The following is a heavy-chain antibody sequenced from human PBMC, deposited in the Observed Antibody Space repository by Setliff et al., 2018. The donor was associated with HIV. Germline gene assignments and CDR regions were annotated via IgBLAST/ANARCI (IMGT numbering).Heavy chain of an antibody. CDR3: TRLVGGDGSSSCFDS. Sequence: GGSLRLSCAASAFTFNSYTMSWVRQAPGKGLEWVSSISSSSSFIYYAESVKGRFTVSRDNAKNSVYLQVDSLRAEDTAIYYCTRLVGGDGSSSCFDSWGQGALVTVSS. J-gene: IGHJ4*02. CDR1: AFTFNSYT. V-gene: IGHV3-21*01. D-gene: IGHD1-26*01. CDR2: ISSSSSFI.